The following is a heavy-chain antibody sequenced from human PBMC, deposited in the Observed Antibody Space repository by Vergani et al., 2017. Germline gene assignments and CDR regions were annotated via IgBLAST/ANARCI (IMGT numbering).Heavy chain of an antibody. D-gene: IGHD3-22*01. CDR1: GGSISSYY. V-gene: IGHV4-4*07. CDR2: IYTSGST. Sequence: QVQLQESGPGLVKPSETLSLTCTVSGGSISSYYWSWIRQPAGKGLEWIGRIYTSGSTNYNPSLKSRVTMSVDTSKNQFSLTLSSVTAADTAVYYCARADYYYDSSGYSLDYWGQGSLVTVSS. J-gene: IGHJ4*02. CDR3: ARADYYYDSSGYSLDY.